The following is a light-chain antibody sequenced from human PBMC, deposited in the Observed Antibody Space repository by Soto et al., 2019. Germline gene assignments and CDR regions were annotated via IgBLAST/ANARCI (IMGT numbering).Light chain of an antibody. CDR3: QQSYTTHRT. Sequence: DIQMTQSPSSLSASVGGRVTITCXASQSISTYLNWYQQKPGKATKLLIYAASSLQSGVQSTFSGSGSGTDFTLTISSMQPEDFATYYCQQSYTTHRTFGQGTKVDI. J-gene: IGKJ1*01. CDR2: AAS. V-gene: IGKV1-39*01. CDR1: QSISTY.